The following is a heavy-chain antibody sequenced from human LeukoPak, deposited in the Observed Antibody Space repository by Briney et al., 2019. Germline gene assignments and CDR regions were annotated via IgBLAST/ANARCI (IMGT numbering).Heavy chain of an antibody. J-gene: IGHJ6*03. V-gene: IGHV4-39*07. CDR2: IYYSGST. Sequence: PSETLSLSCTVSGGSISSSSYYWGWIRQAPGKGLEWIGSIYYSGSTYYNPSLKSRVTISVDTSKNQFSLKLSSVTAADTAVYYCASSSGWTGWAPYYYMDVWGKGTTVTVSS. D-gene: IGHD6-19*01. CDR3: ASSSGWTGWAPYYYMDV. CDR1: GGSISSSSYY.